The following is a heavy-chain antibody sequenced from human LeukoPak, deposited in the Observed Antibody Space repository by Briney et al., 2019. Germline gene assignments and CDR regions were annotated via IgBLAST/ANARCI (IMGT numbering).Heavy chain of an antibody. Sequence: PGGSLRPSCAASGFTFSSYWMSWVRQAPGKGLEWVANIKDDGSEKRDVDSVKGRFTISRDNSKNTLYLQMNSLRAEDTAVYYCARAPWDLVCSGGSCYHGPFDYWGQGTLVTVSS. CDR3: ARAPWDLVCSGGSCYHGPFDY. CDR1: GFTFSSYW. D-gene: IGHD2-15*01. CDR2: IKDDGSEK. J-gene: IGHJ4*02. V-gene: IGHV3-7*03.